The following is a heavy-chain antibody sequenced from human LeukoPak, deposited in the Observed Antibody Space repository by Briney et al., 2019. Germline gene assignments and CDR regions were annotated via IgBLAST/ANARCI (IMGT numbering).Heavy chain of an antibody. CDR1: GFTFSSYW. D-gene: IGHD6-13*01. V-gene: IGHV3-23*01. Sequence: PGGSLRLSCAASGFTFSSYWMSWVRQAPGQGLEWVSAISGSGGSTYYADSVKGRFTISRDNSKNTLYLQMNSLRAEDTAVYYCARGGPAAGRFDYWGQGTLVTVSS. J-gene: IGHJ4*02. CDR2: ISGSGGST. CDR3: ARGGPAAGRFDY.